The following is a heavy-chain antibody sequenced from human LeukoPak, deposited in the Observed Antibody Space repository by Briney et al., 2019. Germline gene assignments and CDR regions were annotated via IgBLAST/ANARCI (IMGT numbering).Heavy chain of an antibody. CDR3: ARGAVLMVYAPPYDAFDI. CDR1: GFTFSSYW. CDR2: IKQDGSEK. Sequence: GGSLRLSCAASGFTFSSYWMSWVRQAPGKGLEWVANIKQDGSEKYYVDSVKGRFTISRDNAKNSLYLQMNSLRAEDTAVYYCARGAVLMVYAPPYDAFDIWGQGTMVTVSS. V-gene: IGHV3-7*03. J-gene: IGHJ3*02. D-gene: IGHD2-8*01.